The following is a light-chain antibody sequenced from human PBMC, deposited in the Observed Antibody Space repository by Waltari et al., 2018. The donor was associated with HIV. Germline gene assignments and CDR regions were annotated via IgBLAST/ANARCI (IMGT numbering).Light chain of an antibody. V-gene: IGLV2-11*01. CDR3: CSYAGNSGYV. CDR2: DVT. J-gene: IGLJ1*01. Sequence: QSALTQPRSVSGSPGQSVTFFCTGTSSDVAGDKFVSWYQQHPGKAPKLIIYDVTKRPSGVPDRFSGSKSGNTASLTISGLQAEDEADYYCCSYAGNSGYVFGTVTEVTVL. CDR1: SSDVAGDKF.